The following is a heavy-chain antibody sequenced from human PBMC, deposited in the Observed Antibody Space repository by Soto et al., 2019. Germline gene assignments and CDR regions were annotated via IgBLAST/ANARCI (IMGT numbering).Heavy chain of an antibody. D-gene: IGHD3-10*01. CDR2: ISGSGGST. J-gene: IGHJ4*02. CDR1: GFTFSSYA. Sequence: GGSLRLSCAASGFTFSSYAMSWVRQAPGKGLEWVSAISGSGGSTYYADSVKGRFTISRDNSKNTLYLQMNSLRAEDTAVYYCAKDQGYYGSGSYLPPLYYWGQGTLVTVSS. V-gene: IGHV3-23*01. CDR3: AKDQGYYGSGSYLPPLYY.